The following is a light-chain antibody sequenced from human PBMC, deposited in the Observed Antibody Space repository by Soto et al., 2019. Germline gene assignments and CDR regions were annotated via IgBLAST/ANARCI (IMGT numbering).Light chain of an antibody. CDR3: QFYDSSLSVV. J-gene: IGLJ2*01. Sequence: QSVLTQPPSVSGAPGQRVTISCTGSSSNIGAGYDVHWYQQLPGTAPKLLIYGNSNRPSGVPDRFSGSKSGTSASLAITGLQAEDEADYYCQFYDSSLSVVFGGRTKLTVL. CDR1: SSNIGAGYD. CDR2: GNS. V-gene: IGLV1-40*01.